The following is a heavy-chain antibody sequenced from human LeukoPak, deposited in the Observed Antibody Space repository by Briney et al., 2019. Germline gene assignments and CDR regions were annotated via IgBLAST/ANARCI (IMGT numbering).Heavy chain of an antibody. V-gene: IGHV1-2*02. J-gene: IGHJ4*02. CDR1: GYTFTGYY. CDR2: INATSGDT. CDR3: AREISGYSDY. D-gene: IGHD3-22*01. Sequence: ASVKVSCKASGYTFTGYYMHWVRQSPGQGREWMGWINATSGDTKYAQKFQGRVTMTRDTSISTAYMELSRLRSDDTAMYYCAREISGYSDYWGQGTLVTVSS.